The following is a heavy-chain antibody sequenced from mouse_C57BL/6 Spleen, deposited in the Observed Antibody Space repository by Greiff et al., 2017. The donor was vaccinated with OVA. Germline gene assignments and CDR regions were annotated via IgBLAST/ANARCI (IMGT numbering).Heavy chain of an antibody. CDR3: ARDYGRGGLWAMDY. J-gene: IGHJ4*01. Sequence: QVQLKQSGAELVRPGTSVKVSCKASGYAFTNYLIEWVKQRPGQGLEWIGVMNPGSGGTNYNEKFKGKATLTADKSSSTAYMQLSSLTSEDSAVYFCARDYGRGGLWAMDYWGQGTSVTVSS. D-gene: IGHD1-1*01. CDR1: GYAFTNYL. V-gene: IGHV1-54*01. CDR2: MNPGSGGT.